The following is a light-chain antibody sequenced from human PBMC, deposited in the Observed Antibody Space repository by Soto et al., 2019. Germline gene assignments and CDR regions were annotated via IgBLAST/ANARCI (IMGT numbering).Light chain of an antibody. CDR3: ATWDDSLKGV. Sequence: QSVLTQPPSASGTPGQRVTISCSGSTSNIGSHSVNWYQHVPGTAPNLLITTNNQRPSGVPDRFSGFKSGSSASLVISGLQSEDEADYYCATWDDSLKGVFGTGTKLTVL. J-gene: IGLJ1*01. CDR2: TNN. CDR1: TSNIGSHS. V-gene: IGLV1-44*01.